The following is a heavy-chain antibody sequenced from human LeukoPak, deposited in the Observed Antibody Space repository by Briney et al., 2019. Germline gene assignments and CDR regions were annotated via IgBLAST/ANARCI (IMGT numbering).Heavy chain of an antibody. J-gene: IGHJ1*01. V-gene: IGHV3-74*01. CDR2: IKSDGST. CDR3: ARAPSEIGGYYPEYFRH. Sequence: GGSLRLSCAASGFTFSGYWMHWVRQAPGKGLVWVSRIKSDGSTRYADSVKGRFTVSRDNAKNTVSLQMNSLRAEDTGVYYCARAPSEIGGYYPEYFRHWGQGTLVIVSS. D-gene: IGHD3-22*01. CDR1: GFTFSGYW.